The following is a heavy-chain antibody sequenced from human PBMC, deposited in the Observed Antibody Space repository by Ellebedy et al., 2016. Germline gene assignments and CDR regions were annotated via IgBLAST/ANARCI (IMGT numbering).Heavy chain of an antibody. CDR1: GGSISSSSYY. CDR3: ARVVPIAVAVDFVGLWFDP. Sequence: SETLSLTCTVSGGSISSSSYYWGWIRQPPGKGLEWIGYIYYSGSTNYNPSLKSRVTISVDTSKNQFSLKLSSVTAADTAVYYCARVVPIAVAVDFVGLWFDPWGQGTLVTVSS. J-gene: IGHJ5*02. D-gene: IGHD6-19*01. V-gene: IGHV4-61*05. CDR2: IYYSGST.